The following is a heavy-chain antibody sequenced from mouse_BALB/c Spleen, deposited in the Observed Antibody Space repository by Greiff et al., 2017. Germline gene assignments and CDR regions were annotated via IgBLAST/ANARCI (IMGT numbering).Heavy chain of an antibody. Sequence: VKLQESGPGLVAPSQSLSITCTVSGFSLTGYGVNWVRQPPGKGLEWLGMIWGDGSTDYNSALKSRLSISKDNSKSQVFLKMNSLQTDDTARYYCARDLMITTVYYYAMDYWGQGTSVTVSS. D-gene: IGHD2-4*01. CDR2: IWGDGST. V-gene: IGHV2-6-7*01. CDR3: ARDLMITTVYYYAMDY. J-gene: IGHJ4*01. CDR1: GFSLTGYG.